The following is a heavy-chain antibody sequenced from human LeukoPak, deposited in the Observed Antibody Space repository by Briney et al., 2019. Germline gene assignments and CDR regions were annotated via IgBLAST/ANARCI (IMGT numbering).Heavy chain of an antibody. Sequence: ASVKVSCKASGYTFTSYYMHWVRQAPGQGLEWMGWINPNSGGTNYAQKFQGRVTMTRDTSISTAYMELSRLRSDDTAVYYCARVSRYCSSTSCYPSYDYWGQGTLVTVSS. J-gene: IGHJ4*02. CDR2: INPNSGGT. V-gene: IGHV1-2*02. D-gene: IGHD2-2*01. CDR1: GYTFTSYY. CDR3: ARVSRYCSSTSCYPSYDY.